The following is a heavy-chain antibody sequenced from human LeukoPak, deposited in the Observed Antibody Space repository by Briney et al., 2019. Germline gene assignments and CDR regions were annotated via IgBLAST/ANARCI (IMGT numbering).Heavy chain of an antibody. Sequence: ASVKVSCKASGYTFTSYYMHWVRQAPGQGLEWMGIINPSGGSTSYAQKFQGRVTMTRDTSTSTVYMELSSLRTEDTAVYYCASLADGYKLPDYWGQGTLVTVSS. CDR1: GYTFTSYY. J-gene: IGHJ4*02. CDR2: INPSGGST. D-gene: IGHD5-24*01. CDR3: ASLADGYKLPDY. V-gene: IGHV1-46*01.